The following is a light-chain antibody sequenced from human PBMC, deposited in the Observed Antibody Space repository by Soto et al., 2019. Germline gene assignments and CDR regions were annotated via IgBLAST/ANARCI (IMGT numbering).Light chain of an antibody. CDR2: KAS. CDR1: QSISSW. CDR3: QQYNSYSRT. V-gene: IGKV1-5*03. Sequence: DIQMSQSPSTVSASVGDRVTIAVLASQSISSWLAWYQQKPGKAPKLLIYKASSLESGVPSRFSGSGSGTEFTLTISSLQPDDFATYYCQQYNSYSRTFGQGTKVDIK. J-gene: IGKJ1*01.